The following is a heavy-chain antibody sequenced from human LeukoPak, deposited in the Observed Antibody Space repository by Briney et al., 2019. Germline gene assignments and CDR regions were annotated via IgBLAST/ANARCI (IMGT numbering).Heavy chain of an antibody. J-gene: IGHJ5*02. CDR2: IYTSGST. CDR3: ARLRSAAGIRWFDP. Sequence: PSETLSLTWTVSGGSISSYYWSWIRQPAGKGLEWIGRIYTSGSTNYNPSLKSRVTMSVDTSKNQFSLKLSSVTAADTAVYYCARLRSAAGIRWFDPWGQGTLVTVSS. D-gene: IGHD6-13*01. CDR1: GGSISSYY. V-gene: IGHV4-4*07.